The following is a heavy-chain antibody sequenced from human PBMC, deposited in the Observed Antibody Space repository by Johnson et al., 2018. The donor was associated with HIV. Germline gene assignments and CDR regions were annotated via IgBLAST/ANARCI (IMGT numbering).Heavy chain of an antibody. V-gene: IGHV3-11*04. D-gene: IGHD6-19*01. Sequence: QVQLVESGGDLVKPGGSLRLSCAASGFIFSDYYMTWIRQAPGKGLESISYISSSGRTIYYVDSVKGRFTISRDNTKNSLYLQMNSVRDDDTAVYYCARGQWLLPGAFDIWGQGTMVTVSS. J-gene: IGHJ3*02. CDR2: ISSSGRTI. CDR3: ARGQWLLPGAFDI. CDR1: GFIFSDYY.